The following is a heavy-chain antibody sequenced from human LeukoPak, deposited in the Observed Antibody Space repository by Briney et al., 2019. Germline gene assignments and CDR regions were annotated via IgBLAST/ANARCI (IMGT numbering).Heavy chain of an antibody. D-gene: IGHD3-22*01. V-gene: IGHV3-23*01. Sequence: GGSLRLSCAVSGFTFSRYAMSWVRQAPGKGLEWVSTISRGGGGTYYGDSVKGRFTISRDNSKNTLYVQMNSLRAEDTAVYYCAKGGYYYDAGGKDDAFDIWGQGITVTVSS. J-gene: IGHJ3*02. CDR2: ISRGGGGT. CDR3: AKGGYYYDAGGKDDAFDI. CDR1: GFTFSRYA.